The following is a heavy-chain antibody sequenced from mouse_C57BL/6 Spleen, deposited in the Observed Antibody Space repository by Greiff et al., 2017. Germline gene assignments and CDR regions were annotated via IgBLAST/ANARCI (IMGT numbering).Heavy chain of an antibody. J-gene: IGHJ2*01. CDR2: IDTSDSYT. CDR1: GYTFTSYW. Sequence: QVQLQQSGAELVMPGASVKLSCKASGYTFTSYWMHWVKQRPGQGLEWIGEIDTSDSYTNYNQKFKGKSTLTVDKSSSTAYMQLSSLTSEDSAVYYCARWDDYDPFDYWGQGTTLTVSS. CDR3: ARWDDYDPFDY. V-gene: IGHV1-69*01. D-gene: IGHD2-4*01.